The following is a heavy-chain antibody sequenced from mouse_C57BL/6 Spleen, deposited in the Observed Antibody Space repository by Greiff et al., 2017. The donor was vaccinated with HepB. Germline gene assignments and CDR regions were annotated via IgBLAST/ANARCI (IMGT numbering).Heavy chain of an antibody. CDR3: TRVRSSSWFAY. CDR1: GFTFSSYA. J-gene: IGHJ3*01. D-gene: IGHD1-1*01. Sequence: EVKVVESGEGLVKPGGSLKLSCAASGFTFSSYAMSWVRQTPEKRLEWVAYISSGGDYIYYADTVKGRFTISRDNARNTLYLQMSSLKSEDTAMYYCTRVRSSSWFAYWGQGTPVTVSA. CDR2: ISSGGDYI. V-gene: IGHV5-9-1*02.